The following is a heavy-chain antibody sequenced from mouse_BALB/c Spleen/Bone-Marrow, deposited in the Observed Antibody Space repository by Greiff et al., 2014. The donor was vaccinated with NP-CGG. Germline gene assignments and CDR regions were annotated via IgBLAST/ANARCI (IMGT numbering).Heavy chain of an antibody. V-gene: IGHV1-14*01. CDR3: AIEEVDYLDY. CDR1: GYTFTSYV. CDR2: INPYNDGT. J-gene: IGHJ2*01. Sequence: LQESGPELVKPGASVKMSCKASGYTFTSYVMHWVKQKPGQGLEWIGYINPYNDGTKYNEKFKGKATLTSDKSSSTAYMELSSLTSEDSAVYYCAIEEVDYLDYWGQGTTLTVSS.